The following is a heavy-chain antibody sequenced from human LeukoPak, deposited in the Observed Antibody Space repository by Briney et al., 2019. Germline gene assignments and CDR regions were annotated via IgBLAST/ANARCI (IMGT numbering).Heavy chain of an antibody. V-gene: IGHV3-53*01. CDR2: IYSGGST. CDR1: GFTFSSYW. J-gene: IGHJ4*02. CDR3: VTMVRGVII. Sequence: TGGSLRLSCAASGFTFSSYWMSWVRQAPGKGLEWVSVIYSGGSTYYADSVKGRFTISRDNSKNTLYLQMNSLRAEDTAVYYCVTMVRGVIIWGQGTLVTVSS. D-gene: IGHD3-10*01.